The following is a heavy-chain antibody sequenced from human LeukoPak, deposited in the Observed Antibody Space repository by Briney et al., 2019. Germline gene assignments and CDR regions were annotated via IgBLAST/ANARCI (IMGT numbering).Heavy chain of an antibody. CDR3: ARDTSGYTFDD. J-gene: IGHJ4*02. CDR1: GFTFSSYE. D-gene: IGHD5-18*01. Sequence: GGSLRLSCAASGFTFSSYEMNWVRQAPGKGLEWVSYISSSGSTIYYADSVKGRFTISRDNAKNSLYLQMNSLRAEDTAVYYCARDTSGYTFDDWGQGTLVTVSS. V-gene: IGHV3-48*03. CDR2: ISSSGSTI.